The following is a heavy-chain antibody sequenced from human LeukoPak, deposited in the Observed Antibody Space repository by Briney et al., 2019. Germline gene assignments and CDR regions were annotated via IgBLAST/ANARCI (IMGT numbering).Heavy chain of an antibody. Sequence: HPGGSLRLSCAASGFTFSSYAMSWVRQVPGKGLEWISYINSIRTVYYADSVEGRFTISRDNAKNSVYLQLNSLRVEDTAVYYCARSVEGSFDYWGQGTLVTVSS. D-gene: IGHD6-19*01. CDR1: GFTFSSYA. CDR3: ARSVEGSFDY. J-gene: IGHJ4*02. V-gene: IGHV3-48*01. CDR2: INSIRTV.